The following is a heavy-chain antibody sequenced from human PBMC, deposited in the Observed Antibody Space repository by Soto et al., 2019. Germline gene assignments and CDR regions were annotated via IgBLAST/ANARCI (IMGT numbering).Heavy chain of an antibody. CDR1: GFTFSSYS. D-gene: IGHD2-15*01. Sequence: GGSLRLSCAASGFTFSSYSMNWVRQAPGKGLEWVSSISSSSSYIYYADSVKGRFTISRDNAKNSLYLQMNSLRAEDTAVYYCARDGCSGGSCSLPYYYYYMDVWGKGTTVTVSS. J-gene: IGHJ6*03. CDR2: ISSSSSYI. V-gene: IGHV3-21*01. CDR3: ARDGCSGGSCSLPYYYYYMDV.